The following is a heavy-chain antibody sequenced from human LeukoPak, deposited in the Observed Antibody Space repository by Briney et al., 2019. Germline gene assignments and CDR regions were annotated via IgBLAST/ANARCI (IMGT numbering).Heavy chain of an antibody. CDR1: GFTFSDYY. Sequence: GGSLRLSCAASGFTFSDYYMSWIRQAPGKGLEWVSYISSSGSTIYYADSVKGRFTISRDNSKNTLYLQMNSLRAEDTAVYYCAKDRGYRGKYYFDYWGQGTLVTVSS. CDR2: ISSSGSTI. J-gene: IGHJ4*02. V-gene: IGHV3-11*01. D-gene: IGHD5-12*01. CDR3: AKDRGYRGKYYFDY.